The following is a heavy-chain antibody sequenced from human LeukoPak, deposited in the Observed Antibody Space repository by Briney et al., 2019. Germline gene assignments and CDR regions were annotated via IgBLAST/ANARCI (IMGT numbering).Heavy chain of an antibody. J-gene: IGHJ4*02. V-gene: IGHV4-39*07. CDR3: AREWKKFDY. CDR1: GVSISSSTYY. D-gene: IGHD1-1*01. Sequence: SETLSLTCTVSGVSISSSTYYWGWIRQPPGKGLEWIGSIYYRGSTYDNPSLKSRVTISLDTSKNQFSLKLSSVTAADTAVYYCAREWKKFDYWGQGTLVTVSS. CDR2: IYYRGST.